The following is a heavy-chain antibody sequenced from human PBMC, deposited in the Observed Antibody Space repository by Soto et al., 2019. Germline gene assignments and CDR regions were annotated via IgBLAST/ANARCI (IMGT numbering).Heavy chain of an antibody. D-gene: IGHD6-19*01. CDR3: ARGLWQWLVRGFDY. CDR1: GGTFGSYT. J-gene: IGHJ4*02. Sequence: QVQLVQSGAEVKKPGSSVKVSCKASGGTFGSYTISWVRQAPGQGLEWMGRIIPILGIANYAQKFQGRVTITADKSTSTAYMELSSLRSEDTAVYYCARGLWQWLVRGFDYWGQGTLVTVSS. CDR2: IIPILGIA. V-gene: IGHV1-69*02.